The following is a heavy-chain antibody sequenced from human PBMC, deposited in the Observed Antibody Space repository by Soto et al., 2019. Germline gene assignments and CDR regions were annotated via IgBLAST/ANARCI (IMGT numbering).Heavy chain of an antibody. V-gene: IGHV3-23*01. CDR1: GFTFSSYA. Sequence: EVQLLESGGGLVQPGGSLRLSCAASGFTFSSYAMSWVRQSPGKGLEWVSAISGSGGSTYYAASVKGRFTISRDNSKNTLYLQMSSLRAEDTAVYYCAKGDSRYYDSSGYYPFDYWGQGTLVTVSS. J-gene: IGHJ4*02. CDR2: ISGSGGST. D-gene: IGHD3-22*01. CDR3: AKGDSRYYDSSGYYPFDY.